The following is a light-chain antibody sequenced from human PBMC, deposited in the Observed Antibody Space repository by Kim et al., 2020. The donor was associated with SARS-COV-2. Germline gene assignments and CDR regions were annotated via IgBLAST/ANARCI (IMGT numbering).Light chain of an antibody. CDR2: YPSGSNS. CDR1: SQNNGVPFK. CDR3: AIWHSNTVL. J-gene: IGLJ2*01. Sequence: FTFRSQNNGVPFKNYWDQQRPGSPPRFLPRYPSGSNSHLGSGGPSRFSWSKQASTNAGLLLISCLLSEDQAGYYCAIWHSNTVLFGAGTQLTVL. V-gene: IGLV5-39*01.